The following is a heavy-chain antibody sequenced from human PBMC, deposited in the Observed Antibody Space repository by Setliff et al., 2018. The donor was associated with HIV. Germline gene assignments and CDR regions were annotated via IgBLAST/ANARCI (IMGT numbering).Heavy chain of an antibody. J-gene: IGHJ5*02. Sequence: GGSLRLSCAASGFLFSKYNLHWVRQAPGKGLEWVAVLATDESVTNYADSVRGRFTISRDDSKNTLFLQMNSLRVDDTAVYYCAREGGSSGHAGYFDPWGQGTLVTVSS. CDR1: GFLFSKYN. V-gene: IGHV3-30*04. D-gene: IGHD6-19*01. CDR3: AREGGSSGHAGYFDP. CDR2: LATDESVT.